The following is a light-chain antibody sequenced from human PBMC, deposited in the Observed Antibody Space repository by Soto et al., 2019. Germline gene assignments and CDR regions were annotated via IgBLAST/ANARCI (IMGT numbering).Light chain of an antibody. CDR1: XXAGTN. J-gene: IGKJ5*01. CDR3: QQYNQWPIT. Sequence: EIVMTQSPATLTVSQGEXATLSCRAXXXAGTNLAWYQQKPGQAPRLXIHGAFTXATGIPARFSGSGSGTEFTLTVSSLQSEDFAVFYCQQYNQWPITFGQGTRLEI. V-gene: IGKV3-15*01. CDR2: GAF.